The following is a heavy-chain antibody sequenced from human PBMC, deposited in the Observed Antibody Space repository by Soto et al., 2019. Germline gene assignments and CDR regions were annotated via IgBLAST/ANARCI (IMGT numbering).Heavy chain of an antibody. CDR1: GGSVSSGSYY. CDR3: ARELYYDFWSGTHNWFDP. V-gene: IGHV4-61*01. CDR2: IYYSGST. D-gene: IGHD3-3*01. Sequence: SETLSLTCTVSGGSVSSGSYYWSWIRQPPGKGLEWIGYIYYSGSTNYNPSLKSRVTISVDTSKNQFSLKLSSVTAADTAVYYCARELYYDFWSGTHNWFDPWGQGTLVTVSS. J-gene: IGHJ5*02.